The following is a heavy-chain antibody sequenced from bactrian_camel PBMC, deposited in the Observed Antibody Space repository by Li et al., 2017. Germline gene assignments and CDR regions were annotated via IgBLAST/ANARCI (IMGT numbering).Heavy chain of an antibody. CDR2: IDNGGGNT. D-gene: IGHD5*01. Sequence: VQLVESGGGSVQSGGSLRLSCAASGFTFSNYDMSWVRQLPGKGLEWVSAIDNGGGNTYYADSVKGRFTISRDHAKNTLNLLMNSLKTEDTAVYYCAARWSGEVGQGTQVTVS. V-gene: IGHV3S40*01. J-gene: IGHJ4*01. CDR1: GFTFSNYD.